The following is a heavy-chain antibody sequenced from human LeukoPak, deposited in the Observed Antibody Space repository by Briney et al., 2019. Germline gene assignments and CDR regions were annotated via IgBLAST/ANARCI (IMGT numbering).Heavy chain of an antibody. CDR3: ARDVTYYYDSSGYRDYSYYMDV. J-gene: IGHJ6*03. D-gene: IGHD3-22*01. CDR1: GFTFSSYW. Sequence: GGSLRLSCAASGFTFSSYWMSWVRQAPGKGLEWVANIKQDGSEKYYVDSVKGRFTISRDNAKNSLYLQMNSLRAEDTAVYYCARDVTYYYDSSGYRDYSYYMDVWGKGTTVTVSS. CDR2: IKQDGSEK. V-gene: IGHV3-7*01.